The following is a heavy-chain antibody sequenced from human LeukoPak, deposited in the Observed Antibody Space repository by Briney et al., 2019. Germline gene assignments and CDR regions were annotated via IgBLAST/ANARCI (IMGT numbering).Heavy chain of an antibody. CDR2: INPSGGST. CDR1: GYTFTSYY. Sequence: ASVKVSCKASGYTFTSYYMHWVRQAPGQGLEWMGIINPSGGSTSYAQKFQGRVTMTRDTSTSSVYMELSSLRSEDTAVYYCARVIAAAALDYWGQGTLVTVSS. J-gene: IGHJ4*02. V-gene: IGHV1-46*01. D-gene: IGHD6-13*01. CDR3: ARVIAAAALDY.